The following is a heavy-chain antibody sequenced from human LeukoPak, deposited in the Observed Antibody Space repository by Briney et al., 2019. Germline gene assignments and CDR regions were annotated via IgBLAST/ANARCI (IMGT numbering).Heavy chain of an antibody. D-gene: IGHD1-26*01. Sequence: PGGSLRLSCAASGFTFSSYSMNWVRQAPGKGLEWVSYISSSSSTIYYADSVKGRFTISRDNAKNSLYLQMNSLRAEDAAVYYCARTPQIVGATYYYYYYYMDVWGKGTTVTVSS. CDR2: ISSSSSTI. V-gene: IGHV3-48*01. CDR3: ARTPQIVGATYYYYYYYMDV. CDR1: GFTFSSYS. J-gene: IGHJ6*03.